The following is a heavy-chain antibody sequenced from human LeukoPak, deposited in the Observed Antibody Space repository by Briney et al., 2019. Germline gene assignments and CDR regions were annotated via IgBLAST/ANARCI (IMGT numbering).Heavy chain of an antibody. CDR2: IYYNGST. D-gene: IGHD3-22*01. J-gene: IGHJ4*02. Sequence: SETLSLTCTVSGGSIRSYYWSWIRQPPGKGLEWIGYIYYNGSTNYNPSLKSRVTISGDTSKNQFSLRLSSVTAADTAVYYCARASYSYDINGWVPFDYWGQGTLVTVSS. V-gene: IGHV4-59*08. CDR1: GGSIRSYY. CDR3: ARASYSYDINGWVPFDY.